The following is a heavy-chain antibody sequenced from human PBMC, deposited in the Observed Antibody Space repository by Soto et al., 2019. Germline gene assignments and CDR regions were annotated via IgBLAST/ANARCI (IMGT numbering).Heavy chain of an antibody. V-gene: IGHV3-48*01. Sequence: GGSLSLSCVVSGFTFNSYSMDWVRQAPGKGLEWVSYITSGSSTIHYADSVKGRFTISRDNAKNSVFLQMNSLRVEDTAVYYCVRDAGSLGYWGQGTLVTVSS. CDR3: VRDAGSLGY. CDR1: GFTFNSYS. J-gene: IGHJ4*02. D-gene: IGHD3-10*01. CDR2: ITSGSSTI.